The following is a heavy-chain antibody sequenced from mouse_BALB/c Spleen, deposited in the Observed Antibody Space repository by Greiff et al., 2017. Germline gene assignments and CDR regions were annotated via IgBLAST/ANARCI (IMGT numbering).Heavy chain of an antibody. D-gene: IGHD2-14*01. J-gene: IGHJ4*01. CDR2: ISSGSSTI. CDR3: ARSNRYDDGDAMDY. CDR1: GFTFSSFG. V-gene: IGHV5-17*02. Sequence: EVHLVESGGGLVQPGGSRKLSCAASGFTFSSFGMHWVRQAPEKGLEWVAYISSGSSTIYYADTVKGRFTISRDNPKNTLFLQMTSLRSEDTAMYYCARSNRYDDGDAMDYWGQGTSVTVSS.